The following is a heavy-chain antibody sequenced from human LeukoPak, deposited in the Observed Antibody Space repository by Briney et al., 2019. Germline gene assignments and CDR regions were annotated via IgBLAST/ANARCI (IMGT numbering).Heavy chain of an antibody. CDR2: ISGSGGST. CDR1: GFTFSSYA. CDR3: AISTGYSSGWYYYGMDV. D-gene: IGHD6-25*01. V-gene: IGHV3-23*01. Sequence: GGSLRLSCAASGFTFSSYAMSWVRQAPRKGLEWVSAISGSGGSTYYAESVKGRFTISRDNSKNTLYLQMNSLRAEDTAVYYCAISTGYSSGWYYYGMDVWGQGTTVTVSS. J-gene: IGHJ6*02.